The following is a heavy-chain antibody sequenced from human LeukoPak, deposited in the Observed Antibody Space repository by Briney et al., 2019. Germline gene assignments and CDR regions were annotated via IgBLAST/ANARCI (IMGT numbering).Heavy chain of an antibody. CDR2: IRYDGSNK. V-gene: IGHV3-30*02. J-gene: IGHJ4*02. CDR3: AKGSSWSFDY. CDR1: GFMFSTYV. Sequence: GGSLRLSCAASGFMFSTYVMHWVRQAPGKGLEWVAFIRYDGSNKYYADSVKGRFTISRDNSKNTLYLQMNSLRTEDTAVYYCAKGSSWSFDYWGQGTLVTVSS. D-gene: IGHD6-13*01.